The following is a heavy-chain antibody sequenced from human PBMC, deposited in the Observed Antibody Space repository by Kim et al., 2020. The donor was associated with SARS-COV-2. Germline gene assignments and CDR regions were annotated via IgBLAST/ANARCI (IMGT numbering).Heavy chain of an antibody. V-gene: IGHV3-30*04. Sequence: GGSLRLSCAASGFTFSSYAMHWVRQAPGKGLEWVAVISYDGSNKYYADSVKGRFTISRDNSKNTLYLQMNSLRAEDTAVYYCARDGLYYYGSGSLYYFDYWGQGTLVTVSS. CDR1: GFTFSSYA. CDR2: ISYDGSNK. D-gene: IGHD3-10*01. CDR3: ARDGLYYYGSGSLYYFDY. J-gene: IGHJ4*02.